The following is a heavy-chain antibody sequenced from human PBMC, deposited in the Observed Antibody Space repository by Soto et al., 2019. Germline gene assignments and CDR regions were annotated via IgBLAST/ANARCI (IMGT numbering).Heavy chain of an antibody. CDR1: GFSFSDYF. CDR2: INPSGDSR. J-gene: IGHJ6*02. Sequence: GASVKVSCKASGFSFSDYFMHWVRQAPGQGLEWMGIINPSGDSRNYAQKFQGRVTITRDTSTSTVYMDLSSLRYEDTAVYYCARDVRAVDTAMVYYYYYGMDVWGQGTTVTVSS. D-gene: IGHD5-18*01. V-gene: IGHV1-46*01. CDR3: ARDVRAVDTAMVYYYYYGMDV.